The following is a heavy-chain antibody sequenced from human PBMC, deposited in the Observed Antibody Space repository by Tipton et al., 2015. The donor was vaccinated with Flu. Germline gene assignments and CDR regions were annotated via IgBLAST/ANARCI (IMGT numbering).Heavy chain of an antibody. J-gene: IGHJ4*02. CDR2: IYYSGST. D-gene: IGHD6-19*01. V-gene: IGHV4-39*01. Sequence: TLSLTCTVSGGSISSSSYYWGWIRQPPGKGLEWIGSIYYSGSTYYNPSLKSRVTISVDMSKNQFSLKLSSVTAADTAVYSCARQYSSGWYEFPYYFDYWGQGTLVTVSS. CDR3: ARQYSSGWYEFPYYFDY. CDR1: GGSISSSSYY.